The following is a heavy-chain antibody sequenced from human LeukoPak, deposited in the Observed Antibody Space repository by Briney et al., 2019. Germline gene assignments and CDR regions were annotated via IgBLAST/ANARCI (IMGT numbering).Heavy chain of an antibody. Sequence: KPGGSLRLSCAASGFTFSSYWMSWVRQPPGKGLEWIGEIYHSGSTNYNPSLKSRVTISVDKSKNQFSLKLSSVTAADTAVYYCARTCSGGSCYMSDPWGQGTLVTVSS. CDR1: GFTFSSYW. CDR3: ARTCSGGSCYMSDP. J-gene: IGHJ5*02. D-gene: IGHD2-15*01. V-gene: IGHV4-4*02. CDR2: IYHSGST.